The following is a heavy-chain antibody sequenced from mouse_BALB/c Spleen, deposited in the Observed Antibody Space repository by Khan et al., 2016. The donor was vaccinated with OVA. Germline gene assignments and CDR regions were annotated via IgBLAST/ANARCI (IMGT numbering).Heavy chain of an antibody. CDR1: GDSITSGY. J-gene: IGHJ3*01. CDR3: ARSTYRYAFVY. CDR2: IIYTGYT. Sequence: VQLQQSGPSLVKPSQTLSLTCSVTGDSITSGYWNWIRKFPGNKLEYMGYIIYTGYTYYNPSLKSRISITRHTSKNQHYLKLNSVTDEDTATYYCARSTYRYAFVYWGQGTLVTVSA. D-gene: IGHD2-12*01. V-gene: IGHV3-8*02.